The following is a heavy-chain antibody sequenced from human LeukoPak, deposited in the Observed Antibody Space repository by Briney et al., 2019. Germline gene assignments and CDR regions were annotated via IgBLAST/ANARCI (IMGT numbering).Heavy chain of an antibody. V-gene: IGHV4-4*07. Sequence: SETLSLTCTVSGGSISSYYWSWIRQPAGKGLEWIGRIYTSGSTSYNPSLKSRVTMSVDTSKNQFSLKLSSVTAADTAVYYCAGPSYDFWSGYPPHYYMDVWGKGTTVTVSS. CDR1: GGSISSYY. CDR3: AGPSYDFWSGYPPHYYMDV. D-gene: IGHD3-3*01. J-gene: IGHJ6*03. CDR2: IYTSGST.